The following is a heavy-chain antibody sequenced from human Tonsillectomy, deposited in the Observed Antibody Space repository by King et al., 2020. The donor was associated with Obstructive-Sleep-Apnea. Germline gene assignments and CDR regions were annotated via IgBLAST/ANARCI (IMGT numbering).Heavy chain of an antibody. CDR2: MYYSGST. J-gene: IGHJ5*02. CDR3: ARDLTYYYGSGFDP. D-gene: IGHD3-10*01. V-gene: IGHV4-59*01. Sequence: QLQESGPGLVKPSETLSLTCTVSGGSINNYYWTWIRQPPGKGLEWIGYMYYSGSTKYNPSLKSRVTMSVDTSKNQFSLKLSSVTAADPAVYYCARDLTYYYGSGFDPWGQGTLVTVSS. CDR1: GGSINNYY.